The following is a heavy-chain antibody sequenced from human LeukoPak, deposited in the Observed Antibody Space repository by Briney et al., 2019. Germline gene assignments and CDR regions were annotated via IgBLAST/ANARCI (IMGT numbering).Heavy chain of an antibody. D-gene: IGHD6-13*01. CDR1: GGSIISYY. V-gene: IGHV4-59*01. J-gene: IGHJ3*01. CDR2: IYDSGST. Sequence: MSSETLSLTCTVSGGSIISYYWSWIRQPPGKGLEWIGYIYDSGSTNYNPSLKSRVTISAVTSKNQFSLKLSSVTAADTAGYYCARGKVYGSGWFDTFDVWGQGTMVIVSS. CDR3: ARGKVYGSGWFDTFDV.